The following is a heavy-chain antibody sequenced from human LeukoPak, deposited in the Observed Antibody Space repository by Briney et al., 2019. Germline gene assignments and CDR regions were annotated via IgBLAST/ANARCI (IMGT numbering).Heavy chain of an antibody. CDR2: IYSGGST. CDR1: GFTVSSNY. CDR3: AKDRNMGPATYYFDY. J-gene: IGHJ4*02. Sequence: GGSLRLSCAASGFTVSSNYMSWVRQAPGKGLEWVSVIYSGGSTYYADSVKGRFTISRDNSKNTLYLQMNSLRAEDTAVYFCAKDRNMGPATYYFDYWGQGALVTVSS. D-gene: IGHD1-26*01. V-gene: IGHV3-66*01.